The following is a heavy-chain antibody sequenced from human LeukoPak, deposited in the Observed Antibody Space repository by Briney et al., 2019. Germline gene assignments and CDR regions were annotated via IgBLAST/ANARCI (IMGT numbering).Heavy chain of an antibody. J-gene: IGHJ4*02. Sequence: SETLSLTCTVSGGSISSSSYYWGWLRQPPGKGLEWIGSIYYSGSTYYNPSLKSRVTISVDTSKNQFSLKLSSVTAADTAVYYCARVNYYDSSGSLDYWGQGTLVTVSS. D-gene: IGHD3-22*01. CDR2: IYYSGST. CDR3: ARVNYYDSSGSLDY. CDR1: GGSISSSSYY. V-gene: IGHV4-39*07.